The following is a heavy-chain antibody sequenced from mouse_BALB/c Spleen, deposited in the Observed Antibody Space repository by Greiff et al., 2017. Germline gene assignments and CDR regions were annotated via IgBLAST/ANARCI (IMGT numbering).Heavy chain of an antibody. V-gene: IGHV1-7*01. CDR3: ARGEDFDY. Sequence: LQVVESGAELAKPGASVKMSCKASGYTFTSYWMHWVKQRPGQGLEWIGYINPSTGYTEYNQKFKDKATLTADKSSSTAYMQLSSLTSEDSAVYYCARGEDFDYWGQGTTLTVSS. CDR1: GYTFTSYW. CDR2: INPSTGYT. J-gene: IGHJ2*01.